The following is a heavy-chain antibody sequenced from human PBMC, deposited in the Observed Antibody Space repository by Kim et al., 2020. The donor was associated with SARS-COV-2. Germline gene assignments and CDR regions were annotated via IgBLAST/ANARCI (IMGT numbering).Heavy chain of an antibody. V-gene: IGHV3-53*01. CDR3: ARYIVGPTHALDS. CDR1: GFTVSSSF. CDR2: SYSGGST. D-gene: IGHD1-26*01. Sequence: GGSLRLSCAASGFTVSSSFMSWVRQAPEKGLECVSVSYSGGSTSYADSVKGRFTISRDNSKNTLYLQMNSLRADDTAVYYCARYIVGPTHALDSWGQGTLVTVSS. J-gene: IGHJ4*02.